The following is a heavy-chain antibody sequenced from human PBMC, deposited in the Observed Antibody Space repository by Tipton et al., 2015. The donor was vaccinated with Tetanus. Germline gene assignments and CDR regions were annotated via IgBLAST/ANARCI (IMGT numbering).Heavy chain of an antibody. CDR1: GGSISNYY. D-gene: IGHD6-13*01. J-gene: IGHJ4*02. CDR3: ARAAAGPDY. CDR2: IYYSGST. V-gene: IGHV4-59*01. Sequence: TLSLTCTVSGGSISNYYWSWIRQPPGKGLEWIGYIYYSGSTNYNPSLKSRVTISVDTSKNQFSLKLSSVTAADTAVYYCARAAAGPDYWGQGTLVTVSS.